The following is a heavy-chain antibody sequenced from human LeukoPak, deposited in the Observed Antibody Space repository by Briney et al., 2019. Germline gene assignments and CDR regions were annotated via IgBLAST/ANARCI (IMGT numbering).Heavy chain of an antibody. V-gene: IGHV3-30*04. CDR1: GFTFSSYA. CDR2: ISYDGSNK. Sequence: PGRSLRLSCAASGFTFSSYAMHWVRQAPGKGLEWVAVISYDGSNKYYAGSVKGRFTISRDNSKNTLYLQMNSLRAEDTAVYYCARDSTLWFGEGYFDYWGQGTLVTVSS. D-gene: IGHD3-10*01. CDR3: ARDSTLWFGEGYFDY. J-gene: IGHJ4*02.